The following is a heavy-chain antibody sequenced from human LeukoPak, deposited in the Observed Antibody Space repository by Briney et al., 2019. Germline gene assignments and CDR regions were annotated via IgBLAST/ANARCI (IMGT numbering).Heavy chain of an antibody. V-gene: IGHV3-13*01. CDR1: GFTFSSYD. Sequence: PGGSLRLSCAASGFTFSSYDMHWVRQATGKGLEWVSAIGTAGDTYYPGSVKGRFTISRENAKNSLYLQMNSLRAGDTAVYYCARASVYYGSGRSYYMDVWGKGITVTVSS. J-gene: IGHJ6*03. CDR2: IGTAGDT. D-gene: IGHD3-10*01. CDR3: ARASVYYGSGRSYYMDV.